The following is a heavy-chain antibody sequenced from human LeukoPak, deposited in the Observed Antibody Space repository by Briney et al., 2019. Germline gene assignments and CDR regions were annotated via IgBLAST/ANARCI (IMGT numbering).Heavy chain of an antibody. Sequence: GGSLRLSCAASGFTVSSNYMSWVRQAPGKGLEWVSVIYSGGSTYYADSVKGRFTISRDSSKNTLYLQMNGLRAEDTAVYYCARDQYGSGSYSDWGQGTLVTVSS. V-gene: IGHV3-66*01. CDR1: GFTVSSNY. CDR3: ARDQYGSGSYSD. CDR2: IYSGGST. J-gene: IGHJ4*02. D-gene: IGHD3-10*01.